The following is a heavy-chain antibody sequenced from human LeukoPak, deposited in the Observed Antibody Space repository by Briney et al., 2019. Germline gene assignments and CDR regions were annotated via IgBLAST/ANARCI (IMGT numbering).Heavy chain of an antibody. J-gene: IGHJ5*02. CDR1: GGSISSYY. CDR3: ARLGRGSSGRRALSYWFDP. D-gene: IGHD6-19*01. Sequence: SETLSLTCTVSGGSISSYYWSWIRQPAGKGLEWIGRIYTGGSTNYNPSLKSRVTMSVDTSKNQFSLKLSSVTAADTAVYYCARLGRGSSGRRALSYWFDPWGQGTLVTVSS. V-gene: IGHV4-4*07. CDR2: IYTGGST.